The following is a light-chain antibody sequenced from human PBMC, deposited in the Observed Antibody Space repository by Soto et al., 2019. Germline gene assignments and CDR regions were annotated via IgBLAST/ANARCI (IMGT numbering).Light chain of an antibody. Sequence: QSVLTQPPSVSAAPGQKVTISCSGSSSNIGNNYVSWYQQLPGTAPNVLIYDNNKRPSGIPDRVSGSKSVTSATLGITGLQTGDEADYYCGTWDSSLSSYVFGTGTKLTVL. J-gene: IGLJ1*01. CDR2: DNN. CDR3: GTWDSSLSSYV. CDR1: SSNIGNNY. V-gene: IGLV1-51*01.